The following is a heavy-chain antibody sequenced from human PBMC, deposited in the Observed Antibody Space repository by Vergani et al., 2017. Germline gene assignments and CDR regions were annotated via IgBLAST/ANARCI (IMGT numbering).Heavy chain of an antibody. J-gene: IGHJ4*02. CDR2: IYYSGST. Sequence: QVQLQESGPGLVKPSETLSLTCTVSGGSVSSGSYYWSWIRQPPGKGLEWIGYIYYSGSTNYNPSLKSRVTISVDTSKNQFSLKLSSVTAADTAVYYCARRYSSSWYGDYWGQGTLVTVSS. D-gene: IGHD6-13*01. CDR1: GGSVSSGSYY. V-gene: IGHV4-61*01. CDR3: ARRYSSSWYGDY.